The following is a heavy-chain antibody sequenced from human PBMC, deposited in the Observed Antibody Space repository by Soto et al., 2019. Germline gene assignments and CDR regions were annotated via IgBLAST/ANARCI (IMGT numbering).Heavy chain of an antibody. CDR3: LRDSHISGLYNGMDV. Sequence: GGFLRLSCAASGFTFRNYWMHWFRQAPGKGLVWVSRINPDASSTSYADSVRGRFTISRDNAKNTLFLQMNSLRAEDTAVYFWLRDSHISGLYNGMDVWGKGTTVTVSS. CDR2: INPDASST. J-gene: IGHJ6*04. V-gene: IGHV3-74*01. D-gene: IGHD2-21*01. CDR1: GFTFRNYW.